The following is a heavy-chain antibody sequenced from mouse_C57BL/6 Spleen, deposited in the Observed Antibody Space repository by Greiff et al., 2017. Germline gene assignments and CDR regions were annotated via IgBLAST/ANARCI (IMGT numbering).Heavy chain of an antibody. CDR2: IDPSDSYT. D-gene: IGHD1-1*02. CDR3: ARAVDGAMYY. J-gene: IGHJ4*01. V-gene: IGHV1-59*01. Sequence: QVQLQQPGAELVRPGTSVKLSCKASGYTFTSYWMHWVKQRPGQGLEWIGVIDPSDSYTNYNQKFKGKATLTVDTSSSTAYMQLSSLTSDDSAVYSCARAVDGAMYYWGQGPSVTVSS. CDR1: GYTFTSYW.